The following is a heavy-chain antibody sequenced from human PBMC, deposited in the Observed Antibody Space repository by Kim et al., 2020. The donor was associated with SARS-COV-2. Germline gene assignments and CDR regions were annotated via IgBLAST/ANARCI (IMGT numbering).Heavy chain of an antibody. J-gene: IGHJ4*02. CDR1: GFTFSSYE. V-gene: IGHV3-48*03. D-gene: IGHD3-22*01. CDR2: ISSSGSTI. CDR3: ARVRTYYYDSSGLPDY. Sequence: GGSLRLSCAASGFTFSSYEMNWVRQAPGKGLEWVSYISSSGSTIYYADSVKGRFTISRDNAKNSLYLQMNSLRAEDTAVYYCARVRTYYYDSSGLPDYWGQGTLVTVSS.